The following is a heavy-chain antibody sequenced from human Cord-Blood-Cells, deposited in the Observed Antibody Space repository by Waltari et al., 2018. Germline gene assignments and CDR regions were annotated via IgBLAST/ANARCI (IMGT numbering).Heavy chain of an antibody. CDR1: GGSISSSSYY. J-gene: IGHJ3*02. CDR3: AQVVPAAFAFDI. CDR2: IYYSGST. V-gene: IGHV4-39*01. D-gene: IGHD2-2*01. Sequence: QLQLQESGPGLVKPSETLSLTCTVPGGSISSSSYYWCWIRQPPGKGLEWIGSIYYSGSTYYNPSLKSRVTISVDTSKNQFSLKLSSVTAADTAVYYCAQVVPAAFAFDIWGQGTMVTVSS.